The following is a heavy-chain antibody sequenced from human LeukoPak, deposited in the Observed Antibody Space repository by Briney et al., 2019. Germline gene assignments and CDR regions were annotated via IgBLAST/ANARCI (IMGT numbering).Heavy chain of an antibody. CDR1: GFTFSSYG. CDR3: AKAGYSYGFDY. Sequence: GGSLRLSCAASGFTFSSYGMHWVRQAPGKGLEWVAVISYDGSNKYYADSVKGRFTISRDNSKNTLYLQMNSLRAEDTAVYYCAKAGYSYGFDYWGQGTLDTVSS. V-gene: IGHV3-30*18. D-gene: IGHD5-18*01. J-gene: IGHJ4*02. CDR2: ISYDGSNK.